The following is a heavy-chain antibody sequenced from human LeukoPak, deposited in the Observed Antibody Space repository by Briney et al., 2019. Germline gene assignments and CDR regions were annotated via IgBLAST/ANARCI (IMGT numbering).Heavy chain of an antibody. CDR1: GYTFTSYD. J-gene: IGHJ4*02. CDR2: MNPNSGNT. Sequence: ASVKVSCKASGYTFTSYDINWVRQATGQGLEWMGWMNPNSGNTGYAQKFQGRVTMTRNTSISTAYMELSSLRSEDTAVYYCARGVRIVVVPAAQYYFDYWGQGTLVTVSS. V-gene: IGHV1-8*01. CDR3: ARGVRIVVVPAAQYYFDY. D-gene: IGHD2-2*01.